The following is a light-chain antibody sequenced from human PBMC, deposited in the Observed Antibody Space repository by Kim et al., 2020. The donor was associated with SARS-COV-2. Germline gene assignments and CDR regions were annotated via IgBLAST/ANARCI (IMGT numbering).Light chain of an antibody. Sequence: YELTQPPSVSVAPGQTARISCGGTKVGDKSVHWYQQKPGQAPLLVVFDDADRPSGVPERFAGSNSGNTATLTISRVEAGDEADYFCQVWDSGLDHVIFGGGTQLTVL. J-gene: IGLJ2*01. CDR2: DDA. V-gene: IGLV3-21*02. CDR1: KVGDKS. CDR3: QVWDSGLDHVI.